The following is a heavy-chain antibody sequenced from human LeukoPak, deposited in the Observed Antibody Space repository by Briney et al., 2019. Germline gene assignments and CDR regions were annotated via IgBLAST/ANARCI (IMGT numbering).Heavy chain of an antibody. J-gene: IGHJ4*02. Sequence: ASVKVSCKASGYTFTSYGISWVRQAPGQGLEWMGRIIPILGIANYAQKFQGRVTITADKSTSTAYMELSSLRSEDTAVYYCARDNLPGIAAAGPDYWGQGTLVTVYS. CDR1: GYTFTSYG. CDR2: IIPILGIA. CDR3: ARDNLPGIAAAGPDY. D-gene: IGHD6-13*01. V-gene: IGHV1-69*04.